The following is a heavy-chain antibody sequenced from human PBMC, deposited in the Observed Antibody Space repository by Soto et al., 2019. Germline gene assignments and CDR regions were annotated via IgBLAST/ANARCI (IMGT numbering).Heavy chain of an antibody. Sequence: ASVKVSCKASGYTFTGYYMHWVRQAPGRGLEGMGWINPNSGGTNYAQKFQGWVTMTRETSISTAYMELSRLRSDDTAVYYCARGPVEGSSWLDYWGQGTLVTVSS. D-gene: IGHD6-13*01. CDR3: ARGPVEGSSWLDY. J-gene: IGHJ4*02. CDR1: GYTFTGYY. V-gene: IGHV1-2*04. CDR2: INPNSGGT.